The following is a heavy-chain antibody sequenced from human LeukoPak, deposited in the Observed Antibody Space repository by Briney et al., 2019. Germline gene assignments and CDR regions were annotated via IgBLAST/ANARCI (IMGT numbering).Heavy chain of an antibody. J-gene: IGHJ5*02. V-gene: IGHV1-18*04. CDR3: ARGPAGQQLVLSWFDP. CDR1: GYTFTSYG. CDR2: ISAYNGNT. Sequence: ASVKVSCKASGYTFTSYGISWVRQAPGQGLGWMGWISAYNGNTNYAQKLQGRVTMTTDTSTSTAYMELRSLRSDDTAVYYCARGPAGQQLVLSWFDPWGQGTLVTVSS. D-gene: IGHD6-13*01.